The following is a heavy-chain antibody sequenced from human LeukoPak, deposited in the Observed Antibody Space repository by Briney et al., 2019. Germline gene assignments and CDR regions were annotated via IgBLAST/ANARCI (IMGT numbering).Heavy chain of an antibody. Sequence: SGGSLRLSCAASGFTFSSYGMHWVRQAPGKGLEWVAFIRYDGSNKYYADSVKGRFTISRDNSKNTLYLQMNSLRAEDTAVYYCARGGSWYRYYYYMDVWGKGTTVTVSS. V-gene: IGHV3-30*02. CDR1: GFTFSSYG. J-gene: IGHJ6*03. D-gene: IGHD6-13*01. CDR3: ARGGSWYRYYYYMDV. CDR2: IRYDGSNK.